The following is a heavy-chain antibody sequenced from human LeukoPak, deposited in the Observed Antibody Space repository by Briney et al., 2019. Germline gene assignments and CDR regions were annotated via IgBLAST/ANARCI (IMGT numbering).Heavy chain of an antibody. CDR3: ARGRVVIVPIGMKY. CDR1: GFTFSSYG. Sequence: GRSLRLSCAASGFTFSSYGMHWVRQAPGKGREWLALISSDGSEKHYADSVKGRFSVSRDNSNNTLDLQMNNLTPEDTAVYFCARGRVVIVPIGMKYWGQGTLVAVPS. CDR2: ISSDGSEK. V-gene: IGHV3-30*19. J-gene: IGHJ4*02. D-gene: IGHD5-12*01.